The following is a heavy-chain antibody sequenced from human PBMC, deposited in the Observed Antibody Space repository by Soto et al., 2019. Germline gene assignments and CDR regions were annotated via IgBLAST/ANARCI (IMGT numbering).Heavy chain of an antibody. D-gene: IGHD3-10*01. Sequence: QVQLVQSGGEVKKPGASVKVSCKASGYTFTNYGISWVRQAPGQGLEWRGWVNVYNGNTKNEQKVQGRVTMTTDTSTSTADRGLRGLRADDTAVYYCARGVGSGSYYNQYNWFDPWGKGTLVTVSS. CDR1: GYTFTNYG. J-gene: IGHJ5*02. CDR3: ARGVGSGSYYNQYNWFDP. V-gene: IGHV1-18*01. CDR2: VNVYNGNT.